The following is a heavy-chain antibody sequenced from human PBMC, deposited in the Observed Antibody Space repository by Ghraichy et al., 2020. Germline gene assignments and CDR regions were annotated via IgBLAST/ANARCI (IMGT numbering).Heavy chain of an antibody. CDR2: IYPGDSDT. V-gene: IGHV5-51*01. D-gene: IGHD2-2*01. Sequence: GGSLRLSCKGSGYRFYSYWIGWVRQMPGKGLEWLGMIYPGDSDTIYSPSFQGQVTISADKSIRAAYLQWSSLKASDTAMYYCVRHDKYCSSTSCSYGLDVWGQGTTVAVSS. CDR1: GYRFYSYW. J-gene: IGHJ6*02. CDR3: VRHDKYCSSTSCSYGLDV.